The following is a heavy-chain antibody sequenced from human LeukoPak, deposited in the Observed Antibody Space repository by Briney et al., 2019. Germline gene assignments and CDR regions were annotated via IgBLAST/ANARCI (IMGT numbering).Heavy chain of an antibody. J-gene: IGHJ4*02. CDR3: ARRYYGSGPHSYYFDY. D-gene: IGHD3-10*01. CDR2: IIPIFGTA. V-gene: IGHV1-69*13. CDR1: GGTFSSYA. Sequence: SVKVSCKASGGTFSSYAISWVRQAPGQGLEWMGGIIPIFGTANYAQKFQSRVTITADESTSTAYMELSSLRSEDTAVYYCARRYYGSGPHSYYFDYWGQGTLVTVSS.